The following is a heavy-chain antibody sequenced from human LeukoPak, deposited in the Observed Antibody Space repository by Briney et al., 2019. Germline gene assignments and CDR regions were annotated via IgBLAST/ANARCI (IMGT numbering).Heavy chain of an antibody. CDR3: ARAISGHRCYYDSSGYYFDY. J-gene: IGHJ4*02. D-gene: IGHD3-22*01. V-gene: IGHV4-34*01. Sequence: SETLSLTCAVYGGSFSGYYWGWIRQPPGKGLEWIGEINHSGSTNYNPSLKSRVTISVDTSKNQFSLKLSSVTAADTAVYYCARAISGHRCYYDSSGYYFDYWGQGTLVTVSS. CDR2: INHSGST. CDR1: GGSFSGYY.